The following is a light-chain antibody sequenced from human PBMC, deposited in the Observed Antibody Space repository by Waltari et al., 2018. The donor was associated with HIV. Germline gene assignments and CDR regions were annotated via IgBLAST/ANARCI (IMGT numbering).Light chain of an antibody. CDR3: QQYHNWPIT. J-gene: IGKJ4*01. Sequence: ILMTQSPVTLSVSPGERATLSCWASQSIRTNLAWYEQKPGQTPRLLIYGASTRATGTPARFSGSGSGTEFTLTISSLQSEDLAFYYCQQYHNWPITFGGGTKVELK. V-gene: IGKV3D-15*01. CDR1: QSIRTN. CDR2: GAS.